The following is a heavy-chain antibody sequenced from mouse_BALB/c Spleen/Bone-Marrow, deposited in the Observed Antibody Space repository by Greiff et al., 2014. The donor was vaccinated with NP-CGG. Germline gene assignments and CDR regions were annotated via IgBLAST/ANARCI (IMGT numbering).Heavy chain of an antibody. J-gene: IGHJ4*01. CDR2: IWAGGST. D-gene: IGHD3-1*01. CDR3: ARDRELSYAMDY. CDR1: GVLLTRYG. Sequence: QVQLKESRPGLVAPSQSLSITFTVSGVLLTRYGVHWVRQPPGKGLGWLGVIWAGGSTNYNSALMSRLSISKDNSKSQVFLKMNSLQTDDTAMYYCARDRELSYAMDYWGQGTSVTVSS. V-gene: IGHV2-9*02.